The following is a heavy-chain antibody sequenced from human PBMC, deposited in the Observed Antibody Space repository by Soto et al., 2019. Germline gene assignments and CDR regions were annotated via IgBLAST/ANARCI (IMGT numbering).Heavy chain of an antibody. V-gene: IGHV1-69*13. CDR3: AGYYYDSSGFKPVLYGMDV. CDR1: GGTFSSYA. J-gene: IGHJ6*02. CDR2: IIPIFGTA. Sequence: ASVKVSCKASGGTFSSYAISWVRQAPGQGLEWMGGIIPIFGTANYAQKFQGRVTITADESTSTAYMELSSLRSEDTAVYYCAGYYYDSSGFKPVLYGMDVWGQGTTVTVSS. D-gene: IGHD3-22*01.